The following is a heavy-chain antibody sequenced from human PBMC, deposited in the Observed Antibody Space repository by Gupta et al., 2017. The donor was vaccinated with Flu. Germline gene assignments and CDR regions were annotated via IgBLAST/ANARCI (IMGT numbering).Heavy chain of an antibody. CDR3: ANYHWDDSGDSRIFDV. J-gene: IGHJ4*02. CDR2: LHWNDNR. D-gene: IGHD3-22*01. CDR1: GFSLTTLRRG. V-gene: IGHV2-5*01. Sequence: QITLKESAPALVKPTQTPTLSCIFSGFSLTTLRRGVAWIRQTPGKDLEWLTVLHWNDNRNSGPSLTNRFSITRDTSKSQVVLSMRNMYPVDTGTDYCANYHWDDSGDSRIFDVWGQGILVTVSS.